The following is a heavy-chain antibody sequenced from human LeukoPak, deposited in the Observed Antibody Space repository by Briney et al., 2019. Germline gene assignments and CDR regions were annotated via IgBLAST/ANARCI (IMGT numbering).Heavy chain of an antibody. V-gene: IGHV3-23*01. CDR1: GFTFSSYA. CDR2: ISDAGAIT. CDR3: ARGGTTWHGFDS. Sequence: GGSLRLSCAASGFTFSSYAMSWVRQAPGKGLEWVSGISDAGAITYYADSVKGRFTISRSQSANTLYLQMHSLRAEDTSLYYCARGGTTWHGFDSWGQGTLVTVSS. J-gene: IGHJ4*02. D-gene: IGHD1-14*01.